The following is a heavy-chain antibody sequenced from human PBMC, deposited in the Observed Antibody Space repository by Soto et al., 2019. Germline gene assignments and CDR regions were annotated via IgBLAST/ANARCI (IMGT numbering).Heavy chain of an antibody. CDR3: ARLQPKDCSGGSCYSGDAFDI. J-gene: IGHJ3*02. Sequence: SETLSLTCTVSGCSISSYYWSWIRQPPGKGLEWNGYNYYSGNTKYNPSPKSRITISVDTSKNQFSLKLSSVTAADTAVYYCARLQPKDCSGGSCYSGDAFDIWGQGTMVTVSS. CDR1: GCSISSYY. D-gene: IGHD2-15*01. V-gene: IGHV4-59*08. CDR2: NYYSGNT.